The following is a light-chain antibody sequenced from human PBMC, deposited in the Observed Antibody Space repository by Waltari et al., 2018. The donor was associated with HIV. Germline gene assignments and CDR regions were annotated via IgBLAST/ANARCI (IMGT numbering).Light chain of an antibody. CDR1: SSDVGGYNY. CDR3: TSFSCSISLVL. CDR2: HVS. J-gene: IGLJ2*01. V-gene: IGLV2-14*03. Sequence: QSALTQPASVSGSPGQSITISCTGTSSDVGGYNYVSWYQQHPGKAPKLMIYHVSNRLSGFSNRFFGSNSVNTASLTIFCLHSEDEAYYYCTSFSCSISLVLFGGGTKLTV.